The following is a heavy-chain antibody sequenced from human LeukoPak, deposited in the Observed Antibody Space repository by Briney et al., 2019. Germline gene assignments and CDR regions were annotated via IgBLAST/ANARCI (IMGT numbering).Heavy chain of an antibody. CDR3: ARDPQRFTMIVVVTPGY. CDR1: GFTFSSYG. CDR2: IWYDGSNK. V-gene: IGHV3-33*01. J-gene: IGHJ4*02. Sequence: PGGSLRLSCAASGFTFSSYGMHWVRQAPGKGLEWVAVIWYDGSNKYYADSVKGRFTISRDNSKNTLYLQMNSLRAEDTAVYYCARDPQRFTMIVVVTPGYWGQGTLVTVSS. D-gene: IGHD3-22*01.